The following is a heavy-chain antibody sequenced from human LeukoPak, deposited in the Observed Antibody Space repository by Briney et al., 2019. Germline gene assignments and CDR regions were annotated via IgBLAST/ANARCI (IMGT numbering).Heavy chain of an antibody. V-gene: IGHV1-69*02. CDR2: IIPILGIA. J-gene: IGHJ4*02. Sequence: ASVKVSXKASGGTFSSYTISWVRQAPGQGLEWMGRIIPILGIANYAQKFQGRVTITADKSTSTAYMELSSLRSEDAAVYYCARAGMVNFYGSGSYYYFDYWGQGTLVTVSS. CDR1: GGTFSSYT. D-gene: IGHD3-10*01. CDR3: ARAGMVNFYGSGSYYYFDY.